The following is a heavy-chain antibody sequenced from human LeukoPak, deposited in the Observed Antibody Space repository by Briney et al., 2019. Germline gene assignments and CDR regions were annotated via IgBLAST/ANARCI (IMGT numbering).Heavy chain of an antibody. CDR3: ARDPYSSGWYKDAFDI. D-gene: IGHD6-19*01. Sequence: PGGSLRLSCAASGCTFSSDSWNWVRQAPGKGLEWVPSIRGSSSYINYADSVKGRVTISRDNAQNSLFLQLNSLRAEDTAVYYCARDPYSSGWYKDAFDIWGQGTMVTVSS. V-gene: IGHV3-21*01. CDR2: IRGSSSYI. J-gene: IGHJ3*02. CDR1: GCTFSSDS.